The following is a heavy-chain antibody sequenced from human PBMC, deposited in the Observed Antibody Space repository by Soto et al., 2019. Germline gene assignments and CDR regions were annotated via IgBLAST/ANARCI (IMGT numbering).Heavy chain of an antibody. D-gene: IGHD3-3*02. J-gene: IGHJ4*02. Sequence: VQMVESGGGVVQPGGSLRLSCAGSGFAFSRFGMHWVRQAPGKGLEWVACITFNGSKEYYVDSVKGRFAISRNNSMNTLYLQMSSVGPEDTGVYYCATDPGAFAGAMRDWGRGTLVTVSS. CDR1: GFAFSRFG. CDR2: ITFNGSKE. CDR3: ATDPGAFAGAMRD. V-gene: IGHV3-30*03.